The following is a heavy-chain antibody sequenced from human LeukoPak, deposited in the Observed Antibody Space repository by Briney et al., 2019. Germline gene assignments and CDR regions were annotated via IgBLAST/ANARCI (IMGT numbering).Heavy chain of an antibody. D-gene: IGHD3-9*01. Sequence: GASVKVSCKTSGYSFNDYYLHWVRQAPGQVLEWMGWINPNSGRTHYAPKFQGRVTLTTDTSITTAYMELSSLISGDTALYYCARDSSDILTGYYHFWGQGTLVTVSS. CDR1: GYSFNDYY. CDR2: INPNSGRT. V-gene: IGHV1-2*02. CDR3: ARDSSDILTGYYHF. J-gene: IGHJ4*02.